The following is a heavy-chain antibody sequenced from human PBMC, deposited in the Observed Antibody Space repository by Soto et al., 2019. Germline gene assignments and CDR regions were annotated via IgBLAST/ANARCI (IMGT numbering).Heavy chain of an antibody. D-gene: IGHD5-18*01. CDR3: ARDSWIQLWFPTVPFHY. CDR1: GDSVSSNSAA. CDR2: TYYRSKWYN. Sequence: SQTLSLTCAISGDSVSSNSAAWNWIRHSPSRGLEWLGRTYYRSKWYNDYAVSLKSRITINPDTSKKQFSLQLNSVTPEDTAVYYCARDSWIQLWFPTVPFHYRGKGPLLTVSS. V-gene: IGHV6-1*01. J-gene: IGHJ4*02.